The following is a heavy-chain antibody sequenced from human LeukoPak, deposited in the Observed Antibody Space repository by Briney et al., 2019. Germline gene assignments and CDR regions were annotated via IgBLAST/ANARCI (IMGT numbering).Heavy chain of an antibody. CDR1: GFTVSSNY. CDR2: IYSGGST. J-gene: IGHJ4*02. D-gene: IGHD3-10*01. CDR3: ARAVVWFGELLPYYFGY. Sequence: GGSLRLSCAASGFTVSSNYMSWVRQAPGKGLEWVSVIYSGGSTYYADSVKGRFTISRDNSKNTLYLQMNSLRAEDTAVYYCARAVVWFGELLPYYFGYWGQGTLVTVSS. V-gene: IGHV3-53*01.